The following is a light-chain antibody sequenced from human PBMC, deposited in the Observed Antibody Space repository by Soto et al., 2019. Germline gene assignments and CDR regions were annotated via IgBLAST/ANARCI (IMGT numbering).Light chain of an antibody. V-gene: IGKV3-11*01. J-gene: IGKJ2*01. CDR2: DAS. CDR3: QQRSNWPPKYT. Sequence: EIVLTQSPATLSLSPGERATFSCRASQSVSSYLAWYQQKPGQAPRLLIYDASNRATGIPARFSGSGSGTDFTLTISSLEPEDFAVYYCQQRSNWPPKYTFGQGTKLEIK. CDR1: QSVSSY.